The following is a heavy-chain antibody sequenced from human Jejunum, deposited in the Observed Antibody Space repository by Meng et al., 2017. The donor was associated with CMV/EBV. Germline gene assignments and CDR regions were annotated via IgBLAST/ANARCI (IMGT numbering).Heavy chain of an antibody. CDR2: IRYDESNK. CDR3: ARPFGVASAGAFDI. CDR1: GFPFSNYG. D-gene: IGHD3-3*01. J-gene: IGHJ3*02. Sequence: GFPFSNYGMPWVRQAPGKGLEWVAFIRYDESNKYYADSVKGRFTISRDNSMNTLYVQMNSLRTEDTAVYYCARPFGVASAGAFDIWGQGTRVTVSS. V-gene: IGHV3-30*02.